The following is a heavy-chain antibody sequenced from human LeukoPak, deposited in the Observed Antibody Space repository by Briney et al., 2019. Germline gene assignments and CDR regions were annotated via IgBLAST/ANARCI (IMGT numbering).Heavy chain of an antibody. J-gene: IGHJ4*02. V-gene: IGHV4-34*01. CDR1: GGSFSGYY. Sequence: SETLSLTCAVYGGSFSGYYWSWIRQPPGKGLEWIGEINHSGSTNYNRSLKSRVTMSVDTSKNQFSLKLSSVTAADTAVYYCARVLAVAGTAARIDYWGQGTLVTVSS. CDR2: INHSGST. CDR3: ARVLAVAGTAARIDY. D-gene: IGHD6-19*01.